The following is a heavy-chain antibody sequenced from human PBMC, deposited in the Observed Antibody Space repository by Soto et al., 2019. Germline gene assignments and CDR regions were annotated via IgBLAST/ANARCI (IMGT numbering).Heavy chain of an antibody. V-gene: IGHV1-69*13. J-gene: IGHJ6*02. CDR3: ARDEAIVATIGGGYYYYGMDV. CDR1: GGTFSSYA. Sequence: GASVKVSCKASGGTFSSYAISWVRQAPGQGLEWMGGIIPIFGTANYAQKFQGRVTITADESTSTAYMELSSLRSEDTAGYYCARDEAIVATIGGGYYYYGMDVWGQGTTVTVSS. CDR2: IIPIFGTA. D-gene: IGHD5-12*01.